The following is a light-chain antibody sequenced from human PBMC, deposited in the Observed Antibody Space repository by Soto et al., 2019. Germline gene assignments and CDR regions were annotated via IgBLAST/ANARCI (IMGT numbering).Light chain of an antibody. CDR1: SSNLGSNT. J-gene: IGLJ1*01. Sequence: QSVLTQPPSASGTPGQRVTISCSGSSSNLGSNTVNWYQHLPGTAPKLLINGNNQRPSGVPDRFSGSKSGTSASLAISGLQSEDEADYYCAAWDDSLNAYFVFGTGTKVTVL. CDR2: GNN. CDR3: AAWDDSLNAYFV. V-gene: IGLV1-44*01.